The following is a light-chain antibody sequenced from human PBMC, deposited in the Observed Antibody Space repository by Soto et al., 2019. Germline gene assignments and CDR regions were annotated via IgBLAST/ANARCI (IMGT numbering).Light chain of an antibody. J-gene: IGKJ1*01. CDR1: QDIRND. CDR3: LQDYNYPRT. V-gene: IGKV1-6*01. CDR2: AAS. Sequence: AIPMTQSPSSLSASVGDRVTITCRASQDIRNDLGWYQQKPGKAPKLLIHAASSLESGVPSRFSGGVSGTDFTLTISSLQPEDFATYYCLQDYNYPRTFGQGTKVEIK.